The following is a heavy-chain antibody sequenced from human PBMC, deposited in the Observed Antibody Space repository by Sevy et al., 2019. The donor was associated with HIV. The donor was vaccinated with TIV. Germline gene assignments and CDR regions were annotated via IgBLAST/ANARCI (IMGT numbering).Heavy chain of an antibody. CDR1: GFSFSSYD. CDR3: AREKVDASMIFVEYYGMDV. Sequence: GGSLRLSCAASGFSFSSYDMDWVRQAPGMGLEWVAVIRYDGSNKHYGDSVKGRFTISRDNSKNELYLQMSSLIAEDTAVYYCAREKVDASMIFVEYYGMDVWGQGTTVTVSS. D-gene: IGHD3-3*01. CDR2: IRYDGSNK. J-gene: IGHJ6*02. V-gene: IGHV3-33*01.